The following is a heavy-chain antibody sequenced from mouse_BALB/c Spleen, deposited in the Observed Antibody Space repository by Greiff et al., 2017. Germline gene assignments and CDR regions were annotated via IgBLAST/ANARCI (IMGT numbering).Heavy chain of an antibody. Sequence: EVNVVESGGGLVQPGGSMKLSCVASGFTFSNYWLNWVRQSPEKGLEWVAEIRLKSNNYATHYAESVKGRFTISRDDSKSSVYLQMNNLRAEDTGIYYCTRGRDVGYFDYWGQGTTLTVSS. CDR1: GFTFSNYW. J-gene: IGHJ2*01. CDR3: TRGRDVGYFDY. CDR2: IRLKSNNYAT. V-gene: IGHV6-6*02.